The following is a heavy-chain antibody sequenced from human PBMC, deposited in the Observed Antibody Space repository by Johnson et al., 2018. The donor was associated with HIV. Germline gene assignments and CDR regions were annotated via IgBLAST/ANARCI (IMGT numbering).Heavy chain of an antibody. CDR3: AKGGVAAAKGAFDI. CDR1: GFTFSSYD. D-gene: IGHD6-25*01. V-gene: IGHV3-13*01. Sequence: VQLVESGGGLVQPGGSLRLSCAASGFTFSSYDMHWVRQATGKGLEWVSAIGTAGDTYYPGSVKGRFTISRENAKNSLYLQMNSLRTEDTALYYCAKGGVAAAKGAFDIWGQGTMVTVSS. J-gene: IGHJ3*02. CDR2: IGTAGDT.